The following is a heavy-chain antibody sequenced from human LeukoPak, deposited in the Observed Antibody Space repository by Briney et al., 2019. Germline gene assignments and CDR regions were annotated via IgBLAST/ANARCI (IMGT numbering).Heavy chain of an antibody. CDR1: GGSISSSSYY. CDR2: IFYSGNT. V-gene: IGHV4-39*01. Sequence: SETLSLTCTVSGGSISSSSYYWGWLRQPPGKGLEWCGNIFYSGNTYYNPSLKSRVTISVDTSKNQFSLRLSSVTAADTAVYYCARYHGPPKHFDYWGQGTLVTVSS. J-gene: IGHJ4*02. CDR3: ARYHGPPKHFDY. D-gene: IGHD2-2*01.